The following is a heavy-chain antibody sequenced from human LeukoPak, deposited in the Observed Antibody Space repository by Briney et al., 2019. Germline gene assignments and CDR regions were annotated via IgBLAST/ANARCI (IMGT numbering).Heavy chain of an antibody. V-gene: IGHV3-33*01. CDR3: ARDMYYYDSSGYIFDY. D-gene: IGHD3-22*01. J-gene: IGHJ4*02. CDR2: IWYDGSNK. Sequence: GGSLRPSCAASGFTFSSYGMHWVRQAPGKGLEWVAVIWYDGSNKYYADSVKGRFTISRDNSKNTLYLQMNSLRAEDTAVYYCARDMYYYDSSGYIFDYWGQGTLVTVSS. CDR1: GFTFSSYG.